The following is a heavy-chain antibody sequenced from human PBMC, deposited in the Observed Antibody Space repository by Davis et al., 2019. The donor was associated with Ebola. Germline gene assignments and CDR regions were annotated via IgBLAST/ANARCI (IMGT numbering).Heavy chain of an antibody. J-gene: IGHJ4*02. D-gene: IGHD3-10*01. CDR1: GYTFTSYA. CDR3: ARGRLGEGRLDY. V-gene: IGHV1-3*01. CDR2: INAGNGNT. Sequence: AASVKVSCKASGYTFTSYAMHWVRQAPGQRLEWMGWINAGNGNTKYSQKFQGRVTITRDTSATTIYMELSSLRSEDTAVYYCARGRLGEGRLDYWGQGTLVTVS.